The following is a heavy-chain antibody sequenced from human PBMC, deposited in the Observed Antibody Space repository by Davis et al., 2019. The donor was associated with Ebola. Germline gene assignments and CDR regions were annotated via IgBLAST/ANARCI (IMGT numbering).Heavy chain of an antibody. CDR2: LGLSADT. D-gene: IGHD1-26*01. J-gene: IGHJ4*02. CDR1: GFTFSSYW. Sequence: GGSLRLSCAASGFTFSSYWMSWVRRAPGKGLEWVSTLGLSADTYYADSVKGRFTISRDNSKNTLHLQMNSLRVEDTAIYYCARDMPSVGATSYWGQGTLVTVSS. V-gene: IGHV3-23*01. CDR3: ARDMPSVGATSY.